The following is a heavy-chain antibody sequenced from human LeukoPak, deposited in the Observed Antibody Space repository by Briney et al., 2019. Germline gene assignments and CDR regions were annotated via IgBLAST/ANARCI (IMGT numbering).Heavy chain of an antibody. V-gene: IGHV1-69*04. D-gene: IGHD6-25*01. CDR3: ARDLAASSVDY. CDR2: IIPILGIA. CDR1: GGTFSSYA. Sequence: ASVKVSCKASGGTFSSYAISWVRQAPGQELEWMGRIIPILGIANYAQKFQGRVTITADKSTSTAYMELSSLRSEDTAVYYCARDLAASSVDYWGQGTLVTVSS. J-gene: IGHJ4*02.